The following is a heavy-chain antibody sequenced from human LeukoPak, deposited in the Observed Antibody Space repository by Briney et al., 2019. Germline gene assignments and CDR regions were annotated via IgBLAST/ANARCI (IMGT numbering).Heavy chain of an antibody. CDR3: ARAGGAVAGTFDY. CDR1: GFTFSTYA. CDR2: ITYYDGRNK. J-gene: IGHJ4*02. Sequence: GGSLRLSCAASGFTFSTYAMHWVRQAPGKGLEWLAVITYYDGRNKFYADSVKGRFTISRDNAKNSLYLQMNSLRAEDTALYYCARAGGAVAGTFDYWGQGTLVTVSS. V-gene: IGHV3-30*04. D-gene: IGHD6-19*01.